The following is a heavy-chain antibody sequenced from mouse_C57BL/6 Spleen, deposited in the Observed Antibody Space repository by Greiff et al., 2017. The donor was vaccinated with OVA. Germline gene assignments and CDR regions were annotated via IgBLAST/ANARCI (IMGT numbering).Heavy chain of an antibody. CDR1: GYAFTNYL. J-gene: IGHJ2*01. D-gene: IGHD2-3*01. CDR3: ARERIYDGYYFDY. CDR2: LNPGSGGT. V-gene: IGHV1-54*01. Sequence: QVQLQQSGAELVRPGTSVKVSCKASGYAFTNYLIEWVKQRPGQGLEWIGVLNPGSGGTNYNEKFKGKATLTADKSSSTAYMQLSSLTSEDSAVYFCARERIYDGYYFDYWGQGTTLTVSS.